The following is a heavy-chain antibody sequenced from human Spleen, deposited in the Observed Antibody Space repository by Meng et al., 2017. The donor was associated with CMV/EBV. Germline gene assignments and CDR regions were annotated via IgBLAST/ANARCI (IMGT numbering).Heavy chain of an antibody. CDR2: IIPILGIA. Sequence: SVKVSCKASGGTFSSYAISWVRQAPGQGLEWMGGIIPILGIANYAQKFQGRVTITADKSTSTAYMELSSLRSEDTAVYYCARDYYDSSGYYYYFDYWGQGTLVTVFS. J-gene: IGHJ4*02. CDR3: ARDYYDSSGYYYYFDY. V-gene: IGHV1-69*10. D-gene: IGHD3-22*01. CDR1: GGTFSSYA.